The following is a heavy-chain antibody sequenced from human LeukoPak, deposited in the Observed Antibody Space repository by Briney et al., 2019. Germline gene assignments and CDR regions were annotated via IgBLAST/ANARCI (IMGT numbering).Heavy chain of an antibody. V-gene: IGHV4-31*03. Sequence: SQTLSLTCTVSGGSISSGGYYWSWIRQHPGKGLEWIGYIYYSGSTYYNSSLKSRVTISVDTSKNQFSLKLSSVTAADTAVYYCAATHIVVVTGGAFDIWGQGTMVTVSS. J-gene: IGHJ3*02. CDR2: IYYSGST. D-gene: IGHD2-21*02. CDR3: AATHIVVVTGGAFDI. CDR1: GGSISSGGYY.